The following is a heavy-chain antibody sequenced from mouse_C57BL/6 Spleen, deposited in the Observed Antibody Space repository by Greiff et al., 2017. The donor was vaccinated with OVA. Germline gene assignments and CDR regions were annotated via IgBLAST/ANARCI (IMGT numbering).Heavy chain of an antibody. CDR1: GYTFTSYW. V-gene: IGHV1-61*01. CDR3: AREGPWYFEV. J-gene: IGHJ1*03. CDR2: IYPSDSET. Sequence: QVQLQQPGAELVRPGSSVKLSCKASGYTFTSYWMDWVKQRPGQGLEWIGNIYPSDSETHYNQKFKDKATLTVDKSSSTAYMQLSSLTSEDSAVYYGAREGPWYFEVWGTGTTVTVSS.